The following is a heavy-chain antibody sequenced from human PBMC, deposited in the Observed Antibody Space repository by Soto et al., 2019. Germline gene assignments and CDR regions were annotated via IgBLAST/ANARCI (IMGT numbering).Heavy chain of an antibody. D-gene: IGHD2-21*02. V-gene: IGHV4-59*01. J-gene: IGHJ6*02. CDR1: GGSISSYY. Sequence: SETLSLTCTVYGGSISSYYWSWIRQPPGKXLEWIGYIYYSGSTNYNPSLKSRVTISVDTSKNQFSLKLSSVTAADTAVYYCARGRGGAYCGGDCYSPYYYGMDVWGQGTTVTVSS. CDR3: ARGRGGAYCGGDCYSPYYYGMDV. CDR2: IYYSGST.